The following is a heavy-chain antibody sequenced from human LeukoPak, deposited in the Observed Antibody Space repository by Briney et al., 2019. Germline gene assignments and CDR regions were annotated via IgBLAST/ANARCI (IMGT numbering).Heavy chain of an antibody. Sequence: HPGGPLRLSCAPSGFTFSSYAMNGLREAPGKGLEGVSTLTGSGGSVGTTYYADSVRGRFTISRENSKNTLFLQMNSLRAEDTAVYYCAKARGGTTFLSDNWGQGTLVTVSS. D-gene: IGHD1-1*01. CDR3: AKARGGTTFLSDN. V-gene: IGHV3-23*01. CDR1: GFTFSSYA. J-gene: IGHJ4*02. CDR2: LTGSGGSVGTT.